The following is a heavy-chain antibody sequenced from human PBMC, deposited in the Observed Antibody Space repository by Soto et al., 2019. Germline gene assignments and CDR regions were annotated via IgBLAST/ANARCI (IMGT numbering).Heavy chain of an antibody. CDR3: AKNGIEVDTAMVLGWYFDL. V-gene: IGHV3-30*18. CDR2: ISYDGSNK. Sequence: QVQLVESGGGVVQPGRSLRLSCAASGFTFSSYGMHWVRQAPGKGLEWVAVISYDGSNKYYADSVKGRFTISRDNSKNTLYLQMNSLRAEDTAVYYCAKNGIEVDTAMVLGWYFDLWGRGTLVTVSS. J-gene: IGHJ2*01. D-gene: IGHD5-18*01. CDR1: GFTFSSYG.